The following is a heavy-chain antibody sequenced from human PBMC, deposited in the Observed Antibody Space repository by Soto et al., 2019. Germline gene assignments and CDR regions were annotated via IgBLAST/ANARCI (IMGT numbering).Heavy chain of an antibody. V-gene: IGHV1-46*01. D-gene: IGHD2-21*01. J-gene: IGHJ4*02. CDR3: ARSLLQGDF. CDR1: GYTFIHYY. CDR2: INPSGGST. Sequence: QVQLVQSGAEVKKPGASVKVSCKASGYTFIHYYIHWVRQAPGQGLEWMAIINPSGGSTNYAQKFRGRVTGTSDTSTTTVSMELNSLGSDDTAVYFCARSLLQGDFWGQGTLVTVSS.